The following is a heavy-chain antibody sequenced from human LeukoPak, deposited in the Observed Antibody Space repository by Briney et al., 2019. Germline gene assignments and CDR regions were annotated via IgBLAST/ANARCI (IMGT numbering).Heavy chain of an antibody. V-gene: IGHV3-23*01. CDR2: IGGSRGTT. CDR3: AKGPYGPGAFDI. D-gene: IGHD3-10*01. CDR1: GFTFSSSV. J-gene: IGHJ3*02. Sequence: GGSLRLSCAASGFTFSSSVMSWVRQAPGKGLEWVSDIGGSRGTTNYADSVKGRFTISRDNSKNTLYLQMNSLRAEDTAVYYCAKGPYGPGAFDIWGQGTMVTVSS.